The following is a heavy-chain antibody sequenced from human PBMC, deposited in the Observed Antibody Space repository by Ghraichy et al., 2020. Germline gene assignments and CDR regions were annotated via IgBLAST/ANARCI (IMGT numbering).Heavy chain of an antibody. CDR2: IYYSGST. D-gene: IGHD2-2*01. Sequence: SETLSLTCTVSGGSISSYYWSWIRQPPGKGLEWIGYIYYSGSTNYNPSLKSRVTISVDTSKNQFSLKLSSVTAADTAVYYCARSSPLIPAANLYYYYYYMNVWGKGTTVTVSS. CDR3: ARSSPLIPAANLYYYYYYMNV. J-gene: IGHJ6*03. CDR1: GGSISSYY. V-gene: IGHV4-59*01.